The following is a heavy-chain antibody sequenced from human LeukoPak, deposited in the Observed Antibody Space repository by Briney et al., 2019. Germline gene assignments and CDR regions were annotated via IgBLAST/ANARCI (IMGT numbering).Heavy chain of an antibody. J-gene: IGHJ4*02. CDR1: GFDFSPLE. CDR2: ISGGSEAT. Sequence: GGSLRLSCAASGFDFSPLEMSWVRQAPGKGLEWVSFISGGSEATHYADSVRGRFTISRDNAKNSLYLEMRSLRAEDTAVYYCAASLSGWYGHSAFYWGQGTRFTVSS. D-gene: IGHD6-19*01. CDR3: AASLSGWYGHSAFY. V-gene: IGHV3-48*03.